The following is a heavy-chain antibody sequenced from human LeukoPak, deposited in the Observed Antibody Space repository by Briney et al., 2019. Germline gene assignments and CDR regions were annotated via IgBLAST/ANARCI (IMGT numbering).Heavy chain of an antibody. CDR3: ARVERSSMYFDP. CDR2: ISSSSSYI. D-gene: IGHD6-6*01. V-gene: IGHV3-21*01. Sequence: PGGSLRLSCAASGFTFSGYWMHWVRQAPGEGLEWVSSISSSSSYIYYADSVKGRFTISRDNAKNSLYLQMNSLRAEDTAVYYCARVERSSMYFDPWGRGTLVTVSS. J-gene: IGHJ2*01. CDR1: GFTFSGYW.